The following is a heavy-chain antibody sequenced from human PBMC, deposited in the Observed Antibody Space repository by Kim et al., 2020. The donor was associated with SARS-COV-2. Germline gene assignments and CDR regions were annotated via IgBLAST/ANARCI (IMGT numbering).Heavy chain of an antibody. Sequence: GGSLRLSCAASGFTFDDYAMHWVRQAPGKDLEWVSLISGDGTMTIYADSVKGRFTISRDSTKNSLHLQMSSLRTEDTALYYCAKASSPRGWYQAHWGQGT. V-gene: IGHV3-43*02. CDR3: AKASSPRGWYQAH. D-gene: IGHD6-19*01. CDR1: GFTFDDYA. CDR2: ISGDGTMT. J-gene: IGHJ4*02.